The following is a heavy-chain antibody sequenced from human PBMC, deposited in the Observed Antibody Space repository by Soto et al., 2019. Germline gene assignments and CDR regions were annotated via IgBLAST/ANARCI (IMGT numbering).Heavy chain of an antibody. V-gene: IGHV3-23*01. CDR2: ISGSGTTT. CDR3: ATYYYDSSGYYSGGFDI. CDR1: GFTFSSYA. Sequence: GGSLRLSCAASGFTFSSYAMSWVRQTPGKGLEWVSAISGSGTTTYYPDSLKGRFTISRDNSKNTLYLQLNSLRAEDTAVYYCATYYYDSSGYYSGGFDIWGQGTMVTV. J-gene: IGHJ3*02. D-gene: IGHD3-22*01.